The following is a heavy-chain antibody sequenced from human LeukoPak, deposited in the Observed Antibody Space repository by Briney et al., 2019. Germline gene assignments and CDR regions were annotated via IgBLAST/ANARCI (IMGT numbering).Heavy chain of an antibody. Sequence: PGVNLRLSCAASGFTFSSYSMNWVRRAPGKGLEWVSYISSNGSNIYYADSVKGRFTISRDNAKNTLYLQMNRLRAEDTAVYYCARVEYSSSWYFAGSTEFGDYWGQGTLVTVSS. CDR1: GFTFSSYS. CDR3: ARVEYSSSWYFAGSTEFGDY. J-gene: IGHJ4*02. D-gene: IGHD6-13*01. V-gene: IGHV3-21*05. CDR2: ISSNGSNI.